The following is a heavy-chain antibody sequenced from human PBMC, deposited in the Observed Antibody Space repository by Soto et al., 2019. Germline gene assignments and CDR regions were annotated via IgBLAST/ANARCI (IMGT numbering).Heavy chain of an antibody. J-gene: IGHJ3*02. CDR2: IWYDGSNK. CDR1: GFTFSSYG. CDR3: ARDDMNSGAFDI. Sequence: GGSLRLSCAASGFTFSSYGMHWVRQAPGKGLEWVAVIWYDGSNKYYADSVKGRFTISRDNSKNTLYPQMNSLRAEDTAVYYCARDDMNSGAFDIWGQGTMVTVSS. D-gene: IGHD1-26*01. V-gene: IGHV3-33*01.